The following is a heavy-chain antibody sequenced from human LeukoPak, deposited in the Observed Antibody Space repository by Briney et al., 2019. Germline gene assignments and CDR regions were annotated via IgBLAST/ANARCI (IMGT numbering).Heavy chain of an antibody. D-gene: IGHD1-26*01. CDR1: GGSISSYF. CDR2: MYYTGST. CDR3: ARGRSGSYSPFDY. V-gene: IGHV4-59*08. Sequence: SETLSLTCSVSGGSISSYFWSWIRQPPGKGLEWIGSMYYTGSTNYNPSLKSRITISVDTSKTQYSLKLSSVTAADTAVYYCARGRSGSYSPFDYWGQGTLVTVSS. J-gene: IGHJ4*02.